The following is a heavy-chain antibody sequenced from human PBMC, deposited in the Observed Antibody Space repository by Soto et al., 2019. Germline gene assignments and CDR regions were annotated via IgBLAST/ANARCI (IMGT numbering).Heavy chain of an antibody. J-gene: IGHJ4*02. Sequence: ASVKVSCKASGYTFTSFDINWMRQATGQGPEWMGWMSPNSGNTGYAQKFQGRVTMTRDTSISTAYMELSSLRSGDTAVYYCARTNRGYYYDSSGIHYWGQGTLVTVSS. CDR2: MSPNSGNT. CDR1: GYTFTSFD. D-gene: IGHD3-22*01. CDR3: ARTNRGYYYDSSGIHY. V-gene: IGHV1-8*01.